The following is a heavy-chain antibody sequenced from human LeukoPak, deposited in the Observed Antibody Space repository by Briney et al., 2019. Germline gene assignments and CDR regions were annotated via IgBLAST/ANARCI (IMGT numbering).Heavy chain of an antibody. CDR2: ISGSGDTT. D-gene: IGHD2-2*01. J-gene: IGHJ4*02. V-gene: IGHV3-23*01. CDR1: GFTFSSYA. Sequence: GGSLRLSCAASGFTFSSYAMTWVRQAPGKGLEWVSVISGSGDTTYYADSVKGRFTISRDKSKNTLYLQMSSLRAEDTAVYYCARGIRDCSRTTCYQPFDYWGQGALVTVSS. CDR3: ARGIRDCSRTTCYQPFDY.